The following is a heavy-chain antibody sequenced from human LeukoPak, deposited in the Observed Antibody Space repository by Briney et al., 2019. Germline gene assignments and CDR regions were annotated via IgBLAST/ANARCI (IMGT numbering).Heavy chain of an antibody. CDR3: ARVAGYTYSYYYFDY. Sequence: SETLSLTCTVSGGSFSSYYWTWIRQPPGKGLESIGYIYHTGSTNYNPSLKSRVTISVDTSKNQFSLKLTSVTAADTAVYFCARVAGYTYSYYYFDYWGQGTLVTVSS. V-gene: IGHV4-59*01. D-gene: IGHD5-18*01. J-gene: IGHJ4*02. CDR2: IYHTGST. CDR1: GGSFSSYY.